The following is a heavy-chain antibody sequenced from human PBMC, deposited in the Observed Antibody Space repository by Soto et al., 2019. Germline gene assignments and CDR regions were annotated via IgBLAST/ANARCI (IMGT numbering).Heavy chain of an antibody. CDR1: GGSISSGGYY. CDR3: ARGNYGSGPEFDY. J-gene: IGHJ4*02. Sequence: PSETLSLTCTVSGGSISSGGYYWSWIRQHPGKGLEWIGYIYYSKSTYYNPSLKSRVTISLDTSKNQFSLKLTSVTAADTAVYYCARGNYGSGPEFDYWGQGTLVTVSS. V-gene: IGHV4-31*03. D-gene: IGHD3-10*01. CDR2: IYYSKST.